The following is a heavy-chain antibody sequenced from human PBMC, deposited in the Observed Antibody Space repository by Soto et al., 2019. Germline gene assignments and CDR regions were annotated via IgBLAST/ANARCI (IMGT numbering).Heavy chain of an antibody. CDR2: IFYSGTT. D-gene: IGHD4-17*01. CDR3: ARRSVYGDIDC. Sequence: SETLSLTCGVSGVSLSSSNWWSWVRQPPGKGLEWIGEIFYSGTTNHNPSLKSRLTISLDKSKNQFSLRLTSVTAADTAVYVCARRSVYGDIDCWGQGTLVTVSS. V-gene: IGHV4-4*02. CDR1: GVSLSSSNW. J-gene: IGHJ4*02.